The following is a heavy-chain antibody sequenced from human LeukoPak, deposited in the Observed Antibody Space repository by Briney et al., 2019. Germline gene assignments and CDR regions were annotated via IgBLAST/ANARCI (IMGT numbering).Heavy chain of an antibody. Sequence: GGSLRLSCAASGFTFSSYGMHWVRQAPGKGQEWVAIISYDGSKKYYADSVKGRFTISRDNSKNTQYLQMNSLRAEDTAVYYCAKGREVSSYGPESMDVWGQGTTVTVSS. CDR3: AKGREVSSYGPESMDV. V-gene: IGHV3-30*18. D-gene: IGHD5-18*01. CDR1: GFTFSSYG. J-gene: IGHJ6*02. CDR2: ISYDGSKK.